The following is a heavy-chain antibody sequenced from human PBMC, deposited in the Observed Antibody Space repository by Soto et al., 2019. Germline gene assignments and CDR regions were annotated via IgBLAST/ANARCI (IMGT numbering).Heavy chain of an antibody. J-gene: IGHJ4*02. CDR3: ARALRSSASISPDYLCY. D-gene: IGHD6-6*01. Sequence: QVQLVESGGGLVKPGGSLRLSCAASGFTFSDYYMSWIRQAPGKGLEWVSYISSSSSYTNYADSVKGRFTISRDNAKNALSVQSNRLRAADTAVYYWARALRSSASISPDYLCYCGQGTLVTVSS. CDR1: GFTFSDYY. CDR2: ISSSSSYT. V-gene: IGHV3-11*06.